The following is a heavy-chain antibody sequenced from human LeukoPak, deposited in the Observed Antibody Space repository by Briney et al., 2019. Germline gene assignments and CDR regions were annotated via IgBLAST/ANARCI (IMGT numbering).Heavy chain of an antibody. CDR3: ATKPYQLLGDY. J-gene: IGHJ4*02. V-gene: IGHV1-2*02. CDR1: GYTFTSYD. CDR2: INPNSGGT. Sequence: ASVKVSCKASGYTFTSYDINWVRQATGQGLEWMGWINPNSGGTNYAQKFQGRVTMTRDTSISTAYMELSRLRSDDTAVYYCATKPYQLLGDYWGQGTLVTVSS. D-gene: IGHD2-2*01.